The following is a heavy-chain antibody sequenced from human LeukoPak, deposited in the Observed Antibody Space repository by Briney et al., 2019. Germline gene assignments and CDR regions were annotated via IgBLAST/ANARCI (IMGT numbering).Heavy chain of an antibody. CDR3: ARTYSKYFSNSEFDY. V-gene: IGHV1-18*01. CDR2: ISAYNDDT. D-gene: IGHD1-1*01. Sequence: GASVKISCKASGYAFLNYGISWVRQAPGQGLEWMAWISAYNDDTDYAQILQGRVTVTTGTSTNTAYMELRSLTSDDTAVCYCARTYSKYFSNSEFDYWGQGTLVTVSS. J-gene: IGHJ4*02. CDR1: GYAFLNYG.